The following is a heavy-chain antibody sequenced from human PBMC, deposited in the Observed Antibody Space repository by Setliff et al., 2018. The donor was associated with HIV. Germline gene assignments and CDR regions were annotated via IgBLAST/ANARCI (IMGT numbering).Heavy chain of an antibody. CDR3: ASRHDYGGPNDAFDI. J-gene: IGHJ3*02. Sequence: SETLSLTCTVSGGSISSHYWSWIRQPPGKGLEWIGSIYYSGSTNYNPSLKSRVTISVDPSKNQFSLKLSSVTAADTAVYYCASRHDYGGPNDAFDIWGQGTMVTVSS. CDR2: IYYSGST. D-gene: IGHD4-17*01. CDR1: GGSISSHY. V-gene: IGHV4-59*11.